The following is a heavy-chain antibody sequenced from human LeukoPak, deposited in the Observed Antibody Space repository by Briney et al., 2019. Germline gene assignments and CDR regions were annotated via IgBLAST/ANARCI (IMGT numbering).Heavy chain of an antibody. Sequence: PSETLSLTCAVYGGSFSGYYWSWIRQPPGKGLEWIGEINHSGSTNYNPSLKSRVTISVDTSKNQFSLELSSVTAADTAVYYCARLLTGYSSSLYYYMDVWGKGTTVTISS. CDR1: GGSFSGYY. J-gene: IGHJ6*03. CDR2: INHSGST. V-gene: IGHV4-34*01. CDR3: ARLLTGYSSSLYYYMDV. D-gene: IGHD6-13*01.